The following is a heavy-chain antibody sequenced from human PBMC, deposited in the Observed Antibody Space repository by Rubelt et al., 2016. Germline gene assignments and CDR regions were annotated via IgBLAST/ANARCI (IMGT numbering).Heavy chain of an antibody. V-gene: IGHV3-30*04. CDR2: ISYDGSNK. CDR1: GFTFSSYA. J-gene: IGHJ4*02. D-gene: IGHD3-22*01. CDR3: AKDRDSSGYYDNPDVSDL. Sequence: GGNLVQPGGSLRLSCAASGFTFSSYAMHWVRQAPGKGLEWVAVISYDGSNKYYADSVKGRFTISRDNSKNTLYLQMNSLRAEDTAVYYCAKDRDSSGYYDNPDVSDLWGQGTLVTVSS.